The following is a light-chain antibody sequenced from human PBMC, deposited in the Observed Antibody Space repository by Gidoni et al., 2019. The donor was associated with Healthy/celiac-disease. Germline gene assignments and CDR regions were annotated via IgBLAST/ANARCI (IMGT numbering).Light chain of an antibody. CDR3: NSRDSSGNHYV. V-gene: IGLV3-19*01. CDR2: GKN. CDR1: SLRSYY. Sequence: VSVALGQTVRITCQGDSLRSYYASWYQQKPGQAPVLVIYGKNNRPSGIPDRFSGSSSGNTASLTITGAQAEDEADYYCNSRDSSGNHYVFGTGTKVTVL. J-gene: IGLJ1*01.